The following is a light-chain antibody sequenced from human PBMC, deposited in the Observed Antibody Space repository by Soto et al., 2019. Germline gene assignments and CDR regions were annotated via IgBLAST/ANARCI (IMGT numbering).Light chain of an antibody. V-gene: IGKV3-15*01. Sequence: IVMTQSPATLSVSPGERATLSCRASQSVSSKLAWYQQKPGQAPRVLIYGASTRSTGIPARFRGSGSGTEFPLTISCLQTEDFAAYYCQHYNDWRPTWTFGQGTKV. J-gene: IGKJ1*01. CDR3: QHYNDWRPTWT. CDR2: GAS. CDR1: QSVSSK.